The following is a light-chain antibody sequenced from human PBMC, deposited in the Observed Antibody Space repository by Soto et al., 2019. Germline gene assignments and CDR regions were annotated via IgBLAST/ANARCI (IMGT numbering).Light chain of an antibody. V-gene: IGKV1-27*01. CDR1: QGISRF. Sequence: DIQMTQSPSSLSASVGDRVTITCRASQGISRFLAWYQQKPGKVPTLLIYAASILQSGVPPRFSSSGCGTDFTLTISSLQPEYVATYYCQKYNTVPRTFGQGTKVEI. J-gene: IGKJ1*01. CDR3: QKYNTVPRT. CDR2: AAS.